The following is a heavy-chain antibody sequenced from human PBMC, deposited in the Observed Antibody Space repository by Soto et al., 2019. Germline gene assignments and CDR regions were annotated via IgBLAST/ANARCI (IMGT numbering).Heavy chain of an antibody. V-gene: IGHV1-18*04. CDR1: GYTFTSYG. D-gene: IGHD2-2*01. CDR3: ARILTSHCAACPRYAFDI. CDR2: ISAYNVNT. Sequence: ASVKVSCKASGYTFTSYGISWVRQAPGQGLEWMGWISAYNVNTNYAQKLQGRVTMTTDTSTSTAYMELRSLRSDDTAVYYCARILTSHCAACPRYAFDIWGQGTMVSVSS. J-gene: IGHJ3*02.